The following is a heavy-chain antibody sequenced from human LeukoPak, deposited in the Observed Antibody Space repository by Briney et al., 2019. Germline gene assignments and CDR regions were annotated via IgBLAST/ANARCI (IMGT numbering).Heavy chain of an antibody. CDR2: IYYTGRT. CDR1: GGSISYYY. CDR3: ARGGTYNDILSFDP. V-gene: IGHV4-59*01. J-gene: IGHJ5*02. D-gene: IGHD3-9*01. Sequence: SETLSLTCTVSGGSISYYYWTWLRQSPGKGLEWIGQIYYTGRTYYNPSLERRVTISLDTSRIRFSLIMTSVTAADTAMYYCARGGTYNDILSFDPWGQGTLVSVSS.